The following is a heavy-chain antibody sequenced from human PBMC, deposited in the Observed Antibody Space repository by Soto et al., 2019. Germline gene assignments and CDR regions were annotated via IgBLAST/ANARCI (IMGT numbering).Heavy chain of an antibody. Sequence: EVQLLESGGGLVQPGGSLRLSCAASGFTFSSYAMGWVRQAPGTGLEWVSLISGNGVTTYYADSVKGRFTISRDNSKRTRYLQMNSLRAEDTAVYYCATQDLGGATGTTWGQGTLVTVSS. CDR1: GFTFSSYA. CDR3: ATQDLGGATGTT. J-gene: IGHJ4*02. D-gene: IGHD1-1*01. V-gene: IGHV3-23*01. CDR2: ISGNGVTT.